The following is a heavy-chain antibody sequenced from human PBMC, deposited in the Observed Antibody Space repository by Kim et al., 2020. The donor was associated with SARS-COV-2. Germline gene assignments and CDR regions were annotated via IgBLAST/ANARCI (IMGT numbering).Heavy chain of an antibody. D-gene: IGHD3-22*01. CDR2: ISSLSTYT. CDR1: GFTFSDYY. V-gene: IGHV3-11*06. CDR3: AREFRSHLDSRSFDL. Sequence: GGSLRLSCAASGFTFSDYYMSWIRQAPGKGLEWVSYISSLSTYTNYADSVKGRFTISRDNAKNSVYLQVNSLRAEDTAVYYCAREFRSHLDSRSFDLWGPGTLVTVSS. J-gene: IGHJ4*02.